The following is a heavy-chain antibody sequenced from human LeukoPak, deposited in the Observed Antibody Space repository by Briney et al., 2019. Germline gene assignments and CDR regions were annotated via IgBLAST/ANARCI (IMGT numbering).Heavy chain of an antibody. Sequence: SETLSLTCTVSGGSISSSSYYWGWIRQPPGKGPEWIGSIYYSGSTYYNPSLKSRVTISVDTSKNQFSLKLSSVTAADTAVYYCASHLGYCSGGSCFTFDYWGQGTLVTVSS. CDR2: IYYSGST. V-gene: IGHV4-39*01. CDR3: ASHLGYCSGGSCFTFDY. D-gene: IGHD2-15*01. J-gene: IGHJ4*02. CDR1: GGSISSSSYY.